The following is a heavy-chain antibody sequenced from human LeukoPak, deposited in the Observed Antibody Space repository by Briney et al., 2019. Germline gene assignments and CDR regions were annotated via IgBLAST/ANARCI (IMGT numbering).Heavy chain of an antibody. CDR3: ARDRSHYYDSSGYGY. V-gene: IGHV1-18*01. CDR2: ISAYNGNT. J-gene: IGHJ4*02. CDR1: GYTFTSYG. Sequence: ASVKVSCKASGYTFTSYGISWVRQAPGQGLEWMGWISAYNGNTNYAQKLQGRVTMTTDTSTSTAYMELRSLRSDDTAVYYCARDRSHYYDSSGYGYWGQGTPVTVSS. D-gene: IGHD3-22*01.